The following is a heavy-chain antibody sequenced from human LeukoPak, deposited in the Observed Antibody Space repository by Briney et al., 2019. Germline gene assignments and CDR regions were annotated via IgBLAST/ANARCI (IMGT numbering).Heavy chain of an antibody. Sequence: GGSLRLSCAASEFTINDAWMSWVRQAPGKGLEWVGRIKSKTDGGTTEYAAPVKGRVTISRDDSKNTLYLQMNSLKTEDTAMYYCSSWGSTPGVSSDDYWGQGTLVTVSS. CDR1: EFTINDAW. CDR3: SSWGSTPGVSSDDY. V-gene: IGHV3-15*01. D-gene: IGHD6-6*01. J-gene: IGHJ4*02. CDR2: IKSKTDGGTT.